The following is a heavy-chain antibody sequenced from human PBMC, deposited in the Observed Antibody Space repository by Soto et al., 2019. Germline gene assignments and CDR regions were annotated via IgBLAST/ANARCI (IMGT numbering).Heavy chain of an antibody. CDR3: ARGIPVAGLDF. J-gene: IGHJ4*02. D-gene: IGHD6-19*01. CDR1: GFTFSIYA. Sequence: EVQLVESGGDLVHPGGSLRLSCAASGFTFSIYAMQWVRQAPGKGLEYISFISSNGGSTFYANSVKGRFTISRDNSKNMLYLQMDSLRPEDMGVYFCARGIPVAGLDFWGQGTLVTVSS. CDR2: ISSNGGST. V-gene: IGHV3-64*01.